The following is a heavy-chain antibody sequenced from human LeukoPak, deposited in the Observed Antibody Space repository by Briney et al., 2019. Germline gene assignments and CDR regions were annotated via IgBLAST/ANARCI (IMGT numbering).Heavy chain of an antibody. Sequence: ASVKVSCKASGYTFTGYYMHWVRQAPGQGLEWMGWINPNSGGTNYAQKFQGRVTMTRDTSISTAYMELSRLRSDDTAVYYCAREEEGTRDAFDIWGQGTMVTVSS. CDR2: INPNSGGT. CDR3: AREEEGTRDAFDI. CDR1: GYTFTGYY. V-gene: IGHV1-2*02. D-gene: IGHD2-8*01. J-gene: IGHJ3*02.